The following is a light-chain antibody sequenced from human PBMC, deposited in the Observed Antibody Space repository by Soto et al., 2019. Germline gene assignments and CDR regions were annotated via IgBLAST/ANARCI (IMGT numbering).Light chain of an antibody. CDR3: QQYKRYQLN. V-gene: IGKV1-5*03. Sequence: DIQMTQSPSTLSASVGDRVTITCRASQSISCWLAWYQQKPGKAPKLLIDKASSLESGVPSKLSGSGSETEFTLTISSLQPDDFATYYRQQYKRYQLNFGGGKKGQIK. CDR1: QSISCW. J-gene: IGKJ4*01. CDR2: KAS.